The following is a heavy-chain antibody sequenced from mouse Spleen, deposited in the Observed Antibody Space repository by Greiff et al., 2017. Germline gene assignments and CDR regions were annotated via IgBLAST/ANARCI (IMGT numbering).Heavy chain of an antibody. J-gene: IGHJ1*01. V-gene: IGHV5-17*01. CDR3: ARNYGYWYFDV. CDR2: ISSGSSTI. CDR1: GFTFSDYG. Sequence: EVKVVESGGGLVKPGGSLKLSCAASGFTFSDYGMHWVRQAPEKGLEWVAYISSGSSTIYYADTVKGRFTISRDNAKNTLFLQMTSLRSEDTAMYYCARNYGYWYFDVWGAGTTVTVSS. D-gene: IGHD1-1*01.